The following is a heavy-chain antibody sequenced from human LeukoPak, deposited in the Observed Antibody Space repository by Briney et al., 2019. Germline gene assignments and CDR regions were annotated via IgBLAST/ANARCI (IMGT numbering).Heavy chain of an antibody. J-gene: IGHJ5*02. Sequence: PSGTLSLTCAVSGGSISSSNWWSWVRQPPGKGLEWIGEIYHSGSTNYNPSLKSRVTISVDTSKNQFSLKLSSVTAADTAVYCCARGYRVYDFWSGYSLSDWFDPWGQGTLVTVSS. V-gene: IGHV4-4*01. CDR3: ARGYRVYDFWSGYSLSDWFDP. CDR1: GGSISSSNW. CDR2: IYHSGST. D-gene: IGHD3-3*01.